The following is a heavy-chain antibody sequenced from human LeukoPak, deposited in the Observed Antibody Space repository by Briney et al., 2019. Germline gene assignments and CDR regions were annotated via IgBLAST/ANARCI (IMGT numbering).Heavy chain of an antibody. V-gene: IGHV3-66*01. CDR1: GFTVSSSY. D-gene: IGHD4-17*01. Sequence: GSLRLSCSASGFTVSSSYMIWVRQPPGKGLEWVSVIYGGGSTYYADSVKGRFTISRDNSKNTLYLQMNSLRAEDTAVYYCARTYGDSPRFDYWGQGTLVTVSS. J-gene: IGHJ4*02. CDR2: IYGGGST. CDR3: ARTYGDSPRFDY.